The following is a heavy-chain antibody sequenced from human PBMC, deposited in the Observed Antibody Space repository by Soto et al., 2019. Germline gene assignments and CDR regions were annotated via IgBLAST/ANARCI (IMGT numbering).Heavy chain of an antibody. CDR3: AKDQQGFTMIVVGNYGMDV. J-gene: IGHJ6*02. CDR1: GFTFSSYA. CDR2: ISGSGGST. Sequence: PGGSLRLSCAASGFTFSSYAMSWVRQAPGKGLEWVSAISGSGGSTYYADPVKGRFTISRDNSKNTLYLQMNSLRAEDTAVYYCAKDQQGFTMIVVGNYGMDVWGQGTTVTVSS. V-gene: IGHV3-23*01. D-gene: IGHD3-22*01.